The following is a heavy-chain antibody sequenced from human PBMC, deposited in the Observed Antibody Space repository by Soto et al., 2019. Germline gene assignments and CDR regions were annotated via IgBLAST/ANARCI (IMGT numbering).Heavy chain of an antibody. Sequence: GGSLRLSCAASGFTFSSYAMSWVRQAPGKGLEWVSAISGSGGSTYYADSVKGRFTISRDNSKNTLYLQMNSLRAEDTAVYYCASRGHDYGDYTEVNYWGQGTLVTVSS. CDR2: ISGSGGST. V-gene: IGHV3-23*01. CDR1: GFTFSSYA. J-gene: IGHJ4*02. D-gene: IGHD4-17*01. CDR3: ASRGHDYGDYTEVNY.